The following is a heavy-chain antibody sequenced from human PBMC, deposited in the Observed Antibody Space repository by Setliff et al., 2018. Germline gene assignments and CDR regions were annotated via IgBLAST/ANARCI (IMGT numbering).Heavy chain of an antibody. CDR3: VREGVDSRSSTDYRYYMDV. V-gene: IGHV1-69*01. CDR1: GGTFSNIG. Sequence: CKASGGTFSNIGISWVRQAPGQGLEWMGGIIPLFGTTNYAQRFRGRVTITADESTTTAYLELSSLRSEDTAVYYCVREGVDSRSSTDYRYYMDVWGKGTTVTVSS. J-gene: IGHJ6*03. CDR2: IIPLFGTT. D-gene: IGHD3-22*01.